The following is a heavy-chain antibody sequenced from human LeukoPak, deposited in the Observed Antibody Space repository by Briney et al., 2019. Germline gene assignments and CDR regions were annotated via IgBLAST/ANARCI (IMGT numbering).Heavy chain of an antibody. V-gene: IGHV4-34*01. CDR3: ASELIYYYDSSGYQPFDY. CDR2: INHSGST. CDR1: GGSFSGYY. D-gene: IGHD3-22*01. J-gene: IGHJ4*02. Sequence: SETLSLTCAVYGGSFSGYYWSWIRQPPGKGLEWIGEINHSGSTNYNPSLKSRVTISVDTPKNQFSLKLSSVTAADTAVYYCASELIYYYDSSGYQPFDYWGQGTLVTVSS.